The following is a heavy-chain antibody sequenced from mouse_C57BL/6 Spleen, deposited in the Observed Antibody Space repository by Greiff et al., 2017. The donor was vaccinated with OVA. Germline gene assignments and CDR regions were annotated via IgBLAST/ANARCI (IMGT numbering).Heavy chain of an antibody. V-gene: IGHV2-2*01. CDR1: GFSLTSYG. Sequence: VQGVESGPGLVQPSQSLSITCTVSGFSLTSYGVHWVRQSPGKGLEWLGVIWSGGSTDYNAAFISRLSISKDNSKSQVFFKMNSLQADDTAIYYCARKGLGQDYAMDYWGQGTSGTVSS. CDR2: IWSGGST. J-gene: IGHJ4*01. D-gene: IGHD3-3*01. CDR3: ARKGLGQDYAMDY.